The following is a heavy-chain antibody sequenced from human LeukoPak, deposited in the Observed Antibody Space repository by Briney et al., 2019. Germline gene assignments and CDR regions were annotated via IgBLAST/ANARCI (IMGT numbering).Heavy chain of an antibody. J-gene: IGHJ4*02. Sequence: GASVKVSCKASGYTFTGYYIHWVRQAPGQGLEWMGWINPNSGDTNYTQKLQGRVTMTRDTSINTPYMELRRLRSDDTAVYYCARENDSGYISPLDYWGQGTLVTVSS. V-gene: IGHV1-2*02. CDR1: GYTFTGYY. D-gene: IGHD3-22*01. CDR2: INPNSGDT. CDR3: ARENDSGYISPLDY.